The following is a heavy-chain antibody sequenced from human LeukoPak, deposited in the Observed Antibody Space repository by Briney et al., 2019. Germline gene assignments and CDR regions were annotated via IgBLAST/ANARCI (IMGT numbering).Heavy chain of an antibody. D-gene: IGHD2-15*01. CDR1: GFSFSTST. CDR2: ISSRSSHM. CDR3: ARAHPGYCSGGSCYSSDY. Sequence: GGSLRLSCAASGFSFSTSTMNWVRQAPGKGLEWVSSISSRSSHMYYADSVKGRFTISRDNAKNSLYLQMNSLRAEDTALYYCARAHPGYCSGGSCYSSDYWGQGTLVTVSS. V-gene: IGHV3-21*04. J-gene: IGHJ4*02.